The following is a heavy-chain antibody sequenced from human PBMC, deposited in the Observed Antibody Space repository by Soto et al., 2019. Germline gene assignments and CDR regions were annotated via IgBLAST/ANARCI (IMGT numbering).Heavy chain of an antibody. V-gene: IGHV1-46*03. Sequence: ASLMVSCKASVYPFTRYYMHWVLQAPGQGVDWMGIINPSGGSTKYAPKFQGRVTMTRDTSTSTVYMELGSLTSEDTAVYYCARDFVEVPPAHDYCDDSGQRPLVTVSS. J-gene: IGHJ4*02. CDR2: INPSGGST. CDR3: ARDFVEVPPAHDYCDD. D-gene: IGHD2-2*01. CDR1: VYPFTRYY.